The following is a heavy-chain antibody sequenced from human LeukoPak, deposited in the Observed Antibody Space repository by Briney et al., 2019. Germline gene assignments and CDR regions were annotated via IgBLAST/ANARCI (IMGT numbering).Heavy chain of an antibody. D-gene: IGHD5-24*01. CDR2: IYSGGST. V-gene: IGHV3-53*01. J-gene: IGHJ4*02. Sequence: GGSLRLSCAASGFTVSSNYMSWVRQAPGKGLEWVSVIYSGGSTYYADSVKGRFTISRDNAKNSLYLQMNSLRAEDTAVYYCATDLQRDGVNWPYFDHWGQGTLVTVSS. CDR3: ATDLQRDGVNWPYFDH. CDR1: GFTVSSNY.